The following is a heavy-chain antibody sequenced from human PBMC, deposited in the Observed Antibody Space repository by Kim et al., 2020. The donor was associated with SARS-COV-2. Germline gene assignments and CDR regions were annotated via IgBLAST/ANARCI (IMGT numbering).Heavy chain of an antibody. J-gene: IGHJ2*01. V-gene: IGHV4-31*03. Sequence: SETLSLTCTVSGGSISSGGYYWSWIRQHPGKGLEWIGYIYYSGSTYYNPSLKSRVTISVDTSKNQFSLKLSSVTAADTAVYYCAREAHYYDSSHFDLWGRGTLVTVSS. CDR2: IYYSGST. CDR3: AREAHYYDSSHFDL. D-gene: IGHD3-22*01. CDR1: GGSISSGGYY.